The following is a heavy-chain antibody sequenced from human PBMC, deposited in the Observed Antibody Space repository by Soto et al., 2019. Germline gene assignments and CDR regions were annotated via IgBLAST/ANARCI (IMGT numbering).Heavy chain of an antibody. J-gene: IGHJ5*02. D-gene: IGHD5-18*01. V-gene: IGHV4-59*01. CDR2: IFYSGST. CDR1: GGSISNYY. Sequence: QVHLQESGPSLVKPSETLSLTCTVSGGSISNYYWSWIRQPPGRGLEWIGHIFYSGSTNYNPALKSRVTISVDTSKSQFSLKLSSVTAADTAVYYCAKDSGYNYGYFRWFDPCGQGTLVTVSS. CDR3: AKDSGYNYGYFRWFDP.